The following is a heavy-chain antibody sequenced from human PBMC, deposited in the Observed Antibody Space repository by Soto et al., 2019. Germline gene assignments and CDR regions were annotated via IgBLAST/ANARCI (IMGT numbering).Heavy chain of an antibody. CDR3: ARTKSGYDRAWFDP. Sequence: ASVKVSCKASGYTFTNYGISWVRQAPGQGLEWMGLISAYNGNTNYAQKLQGRVTMTTDTSTSTGYMELRSLRSDDTAVYYCARTKSGYDRAWFDPWGQGTLVTVSS. CDR2: ISAYNGNT. D-gene: IGHD5-12*01. J-gene: IGHJ5*02. CDR1: GYTFTNYG. V-gene: IGHV1-18*01.